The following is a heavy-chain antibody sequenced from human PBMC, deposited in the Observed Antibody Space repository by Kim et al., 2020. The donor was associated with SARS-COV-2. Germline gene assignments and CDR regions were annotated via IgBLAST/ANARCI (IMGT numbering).Heavy chain of an antibody. V-gene: IGHV3-23*01. CDR2: ISGSGGST. D-gene: IGHD3-9*01. CDR1: GFTFSSYA. J-gene: IGHJ6*02. Sequence: GGSLRLSCAASGFTFSSYAMSWVRQAPGKGLEWVSAISGSGGSTYYADSVKGRFTISRDNSKNTLYLQMNSLRAEDTAVYYCAKADILTGYYTIYYYYGMDVWGQGTTVTVSS. CDR3: AKADILTGYYTIYYYYGMDV.